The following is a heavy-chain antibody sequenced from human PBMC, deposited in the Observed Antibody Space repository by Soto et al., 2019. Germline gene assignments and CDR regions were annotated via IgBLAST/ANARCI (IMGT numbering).Heavy chain of an antibody. J-gene: IGHJ3*02. Sequence: QVQLVESGGGVVKPGRSLRLSCAASGFTFSSNGMHWVRKAPGKGLEWVAVISYDGSNKYYADSVKGRFTISRDNSKNTLYLQMNSLRAEDTAVYYCAKAWFSGSIGDAFDIWGQGTMVTVSS. CDR1: GFTFSSNG. V-gene: IGHV3-30*18. CDR3: AKAWFSGSIGDAFDI. CDR2: ISYDGSNK. D-gene: IGHD3-22*01.